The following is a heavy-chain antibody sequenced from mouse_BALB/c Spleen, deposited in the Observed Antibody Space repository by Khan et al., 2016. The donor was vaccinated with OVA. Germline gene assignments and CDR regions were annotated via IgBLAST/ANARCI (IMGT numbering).Heavy chain of an antibody. CDR2: INTETGEP. J-gene: IGHJ2*01. CDR3: ARERYDYFDY. CDR1: GYTFTDYS. V-gene: IGHV9-2-1*01. Sequence: QIQLVQSGPELKKPGETVKISCKASGYTFTDYSMHWVKQAPGKGLKWMGWINTETGEPTYADDFKGRFAFSLETSASTAYLQSNNLKNEDTATYFCARERYDYFDYWGQGTTLTVSS. D-gene: IGHD2-14*01.